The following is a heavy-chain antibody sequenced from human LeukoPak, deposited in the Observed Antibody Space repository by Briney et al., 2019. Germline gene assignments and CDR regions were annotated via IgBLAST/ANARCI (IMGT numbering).Heavy chain of an antibody. V-gene: IGHV3-30*04. CDR1: GFTFSSYA. CDR2: ISYDESNT. J-gene: IGHJ4*02. Sequence: PGGSLRLSCAASGFTFSSYAMHWVRQAPGKGLEWVALISYDESNTFYADSVKGRFTISRDNSKNTLYLQMNSLRVEDTAVYYWARDGDGDYVFSYYFDYWGQGTLVTVSS. D-gene: IGHD4-17*01. CDR3: ARDGDGDYVFSYYFDY.